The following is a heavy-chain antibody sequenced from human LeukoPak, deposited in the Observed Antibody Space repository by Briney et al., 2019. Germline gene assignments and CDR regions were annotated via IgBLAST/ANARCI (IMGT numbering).Heavy chain of an antibody. J-gene: IGHJ6*02. CDR3: TVPLVVPAANFDWDYYYGMDV. CDR1: GFTFSSYG. Sequence: GGSLRLSCAASGFTFSSYGMHWVRQAPGKGLEWVAVISYDGSNKYYADSVKGRFTISRDNSKNTLYLQMNSLKTEDTAVYYCTVPLVVPAANFDWDYYYGMDVWGQGTTVTVSS. CDR2: ISYDGSNK. D-gene: IGHD2-2*01. V-gene: IGHV3-30*03.